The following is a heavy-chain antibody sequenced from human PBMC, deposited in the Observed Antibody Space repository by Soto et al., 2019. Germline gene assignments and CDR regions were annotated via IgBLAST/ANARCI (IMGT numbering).Heavy chain of an antibody. CDR3: ARLRCITSCFPEY. Sequence: SETLSLTCAVSGDSIHNPNWWTWVRQSPGKGLEWIGQIYYTGSTYYNPSLKSRVTMSVDKSKNQFSLNLSSVTAADTAVYYCARLRCITSCFPEYWGKGTLVTVSS. CDR1: GDSIHNPNW. CDR2: IYYTGST. D-gene: IGHD2-2*01. J-gene: IGHJ4*02. V-gene: IGHV4-4*02.